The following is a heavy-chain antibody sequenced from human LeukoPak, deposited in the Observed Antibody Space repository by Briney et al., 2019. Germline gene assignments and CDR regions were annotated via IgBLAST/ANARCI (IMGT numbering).Heavy chain of an antibody. CDR2: ISYDGSNK. CDR3: AKDQITFTHGEYGMDV. V-gene: IGHV3-30*18. CDR1: GFTFSSYG. D-gene: IGHD2/OR15-2a*01. Sequence: GRSLRLSCAASGFTFSSYGMHWVRQAPGKGLEWVAVISYDGSNKYYADSVEGRFTISRDNSKNTLYLQMNSLRAEDTAVYYCAKDQITFTHGEYGMDVWGQGTTVTVSS. J-gene: IGHJ6*02.